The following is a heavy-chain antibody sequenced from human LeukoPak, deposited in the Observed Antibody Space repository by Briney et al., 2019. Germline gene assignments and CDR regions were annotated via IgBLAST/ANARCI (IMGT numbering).Heavy chain of an antibody. J-gene: IGHJ4*02. D-gene: IGHD2-2*01. CDR3: ARGMPPVAIWGAHFDY. V-gene: IGHV4-4*02. CDR2: IYHSGST. CDR1: GGSISSSNW. Sequence: SETLSLTCAVSGGSISSSNWWSWVRQPPGKGLEWIGEIYHSGSTNYNPSLKSRVTISVDKSKNQFSLKLSSVTAADTAVYYCARGMPPVAIWGAHFDYWGQGILVAVSS.